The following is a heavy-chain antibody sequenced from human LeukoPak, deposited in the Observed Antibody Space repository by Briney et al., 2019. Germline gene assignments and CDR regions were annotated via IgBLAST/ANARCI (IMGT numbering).Heavy chain of an antibody. CDR3: ARGPWQQPGFNWFDP. CDR1: GGTFSSYA. J-gene: IGHJ5*02. CDR2: IIPIFGTA. Sequence: ASVKVSCKASGGTFSSYAISWVRQAPGQGLEWMGGIIPIFGTANYAQKFQGRVTITTDESTSTAYMELSSLRSEDTAVYYCARGPWQQPGFNWFDPWGQGTLVTVSS. V-gene: IGHV1-69*05. D-gene: IGHD6-13*01.